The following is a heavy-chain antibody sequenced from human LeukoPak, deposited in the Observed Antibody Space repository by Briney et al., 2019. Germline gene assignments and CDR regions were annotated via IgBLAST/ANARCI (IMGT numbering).Heavy chain of an antibody. CDR3: ARVLTGYSSSWYEPYYYYYMDV. Sequence: PSETLSLTCTVSGGSISSYYWSWIRQPPGKGLEWIGYIYYSGSTNYNPSLKSRVTISVDTSKNQFSLKLSSVTAADTALYYCARVLTGYSSSWYEPYYYYYMDVWGKGTTVTVSS. D-gene: IGHD6-13*01. CDR1: GGSISSYY. V-gene: IGHV4-59*12. CDR2: IYYSGST. J-gene: IGHJ6*03.